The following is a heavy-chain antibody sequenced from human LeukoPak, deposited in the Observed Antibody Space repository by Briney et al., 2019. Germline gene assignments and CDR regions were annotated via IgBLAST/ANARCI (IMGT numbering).Heavy chain of an antibody. CDR2: IYTSGST. CDR3: ARGTSPGYCGSASCYEKYYYYMDV. D-gene: IGHD2-2*01. V-gene: IGHV4-61*02. CDR1: RGSISSGSYY. J-gene: IGHJ6*03. Sequence: SETLSLTCTVSRGSISSGSYYWSWIRQPAGKGLEWIGRIYTSGSTNYNPSLKSRVTISVDTSKNQFSLKLSSVTAADTAVYYCARGTSPGYCGSASCYEKYYYYMDVWGKGTTVTVSS.